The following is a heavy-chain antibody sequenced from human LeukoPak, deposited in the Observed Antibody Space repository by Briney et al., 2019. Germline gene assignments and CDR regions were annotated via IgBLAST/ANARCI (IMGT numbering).Heavy chain of an antibody. D-gene: IGHD5-24*01. CDR1: GYTFTGYY. V-gene: IGHV1-2*02. Sequence: GASVKVSCKASGYTFTGYYMHWVRQAPGQGLEWMGWINPNSGGTNYAQKFQGRVTMTRDTSISTAYMELSRLRSDDTAVYYCARDSGLQFDPGSNLPNYWGQGTLVTVSS. CDR2: INPNSGGT. CDR3: ARDSGLQFDPGSNLPNY. J-gene: IGHJ4*02.